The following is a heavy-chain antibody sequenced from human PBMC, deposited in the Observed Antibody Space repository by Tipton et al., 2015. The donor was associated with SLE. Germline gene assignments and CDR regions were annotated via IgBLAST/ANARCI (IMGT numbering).Heavy chain of an antibody. Sequence: TLSLTCTVSYGSISGYYWSWIRQPPGKGLEWIGYIYYRGTTNYNPSLKSRVTISIDTSKNQFSLKLSSVTAADTAVYYCARVASYDGSGYYLDWFDPWGQGTLVTVSS. CDR2: IYYRGTT. CDR1: YGSISGYY. J-gene: IGHJ5*02. D-gene: IGHD3-22*01. V-gene: IGHV4-59*08. CDR3: ARVASYDGSGYYLDWFDP.